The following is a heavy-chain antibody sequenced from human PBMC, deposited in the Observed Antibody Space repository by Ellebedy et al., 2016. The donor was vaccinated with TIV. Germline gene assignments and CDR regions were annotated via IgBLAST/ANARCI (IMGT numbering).Heavy chain of an antibody. D-gene: IGHD2-2*01. CDR3: ARDTSSSGVVPAARDAFDI. V-gene: IGHV1-69*13. J-gene: IGHJ3*02. Sequence: AASVKVSCKASGYTFTSYGISWVRQAPGHGLEWMGGIIPIFGTANYAQKFQGRVTTTADESTSTAYMELSSLRSEDTAVYYCARDTSSSGVVPAARDAFDIWGQGTMVTVSS. CDR2: IIPIFGTA. CDR1: GYTFTSYG.